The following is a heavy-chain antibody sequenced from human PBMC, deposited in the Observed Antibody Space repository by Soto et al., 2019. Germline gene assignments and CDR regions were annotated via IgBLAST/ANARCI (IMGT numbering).Heavy chain of an antibody. Sequence: ASVKVSCKASGYTFTNYGISWVRQAPGQGPEWMGWISGYNGNTNYGQTLQGRVTMTTDTSTSTAYMELRSLRSDDTAVYYCARGGSSWSAEYYQHWGQGTLVTVSS. D-gene: IGHD6-13*01. CDR2: ISGYNGNT. V-gene: IGHV1-18*01. J-gene: IGHJ1*01. CDR1: GYTFTNYG. CDR3: ARGGSSWSAEYYQH.